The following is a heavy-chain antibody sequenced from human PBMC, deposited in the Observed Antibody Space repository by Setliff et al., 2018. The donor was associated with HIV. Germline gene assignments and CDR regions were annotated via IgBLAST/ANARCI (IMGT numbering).Heavy chain of an antibody. D-gene: IGHD1-1*01. V-gene: IGHV4-59*01. CDR2: VYSTGSI. J-gene: IGHJ4*02. Sequence: PSETLSLTCTVSGGSMSRFYWTWIRQPPGKGLEWIGFVYSTGSINYSPSFRGRLTRSLDTSENQFSLHLTSVTSADTAVYYCARAEGDAYNSLPYFDSWGPGALVTVSS. CDR3: ARAEGDAYNSLPYFDS. CDR1: GGSMSRFY.